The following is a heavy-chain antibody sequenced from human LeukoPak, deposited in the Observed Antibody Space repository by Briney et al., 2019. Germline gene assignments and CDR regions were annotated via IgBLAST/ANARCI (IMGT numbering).Heavy chain of an antibody. Sequence: PGGSLRLSCAASGFTFDDYAMHWVRQAPGKGLEWVSGISWNSGSIGYADSVKGRFTISRDNAKNSLYLQMNSLRAEDTALYYCAKVARQYSYGRGYFDYWGQGTLVTVSS. CDR1: GFTFDDYA. J-gene: IGHJ4*02. V-gene: IGHV3-9*01. D-gene: IGHD5-18*01. CDR2: ISWNSGSI. CDR3: AKVARQYSYGRGYFDY.